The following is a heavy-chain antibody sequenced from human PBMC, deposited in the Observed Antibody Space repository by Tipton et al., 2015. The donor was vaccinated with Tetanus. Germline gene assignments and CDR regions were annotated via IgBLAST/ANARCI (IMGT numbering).Heavy chain of an antibody. CDR3: ARNTVAGTVTFDY. CDR2: INHRGST. Sequence: TLSLTCAVYGGSFSGYYWSWIRQPPGKGLEWIGEINHRGSTNYNPSLKSRVTISVDTSKNQLSLKLSSVTAADTAVYYCARNTVAGTVTFDYWGQGTLVTVSS. V-gene: IGHV4-34*01. D-gene: IGHD6-19*01. CDR1: GGSFSGYY. J-gene: IGHJ4*02.